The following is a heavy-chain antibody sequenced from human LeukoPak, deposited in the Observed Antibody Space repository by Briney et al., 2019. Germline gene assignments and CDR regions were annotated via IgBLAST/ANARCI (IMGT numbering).Heavy chain of an antibody. V-gene: IGHV3-30*03. D-gene: IGHD2-2*03. J-gene: IGHJ3*02. Sequence: GGSLRLSCAASGFTFSSYEMNWVRQAPGKGLEWVAVISYDGSNKYYADSVKGRFTISRDNSKNTLYLQMNSLRAEDTAVYYCASSFLDHAFDIWGQGTMVTVSS. CDR1: GFTFSSYE. CDR3: ASSFLDHAFDI. CDR2: ISYDGSNK.